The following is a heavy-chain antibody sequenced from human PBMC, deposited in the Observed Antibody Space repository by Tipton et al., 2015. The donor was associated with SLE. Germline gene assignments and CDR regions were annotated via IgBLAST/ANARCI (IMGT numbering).Heavy chain of an antibody. Sequence: TLSLTCTVSGVSISDHYWSWIRQPPRKGLECLGYVFYSGSSDFYRAHYSPSLMSRVIISVDSSKNQFSLRLTSVTAADTAVYYCAKYFYDATGSQSVDSWGQGALVTVSS. CDR1: GVSISDHY. D-gene: IGHD3-22*01. V-gene: IGHV4-59*11. CDR2: VFYSGSSDFYRA. J-gene: IGHJ4*02. CDR3: AKYFYDATGSQSVDS.